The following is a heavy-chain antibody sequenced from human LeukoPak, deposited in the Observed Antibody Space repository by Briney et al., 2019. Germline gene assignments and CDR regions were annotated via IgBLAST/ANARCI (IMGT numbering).Heavy chain of an antibody. D-gene: IGHD3-3*01. CDR1: GFTFSSYG. V-gene: IGHV3-33*01. Sequence: PGGSLRLSCAASGFTFSSYGMHWVRQAPGKGLEWVAVLWYAGSNKYFADSVKGRFTISRDNSKNTLYLQMNSLRAEDTAVYYCARGIRDEWGMDVSGQGSSVTVSS. J-gene: IGHJ6*02. CDR3: ARGIRDEWGMDV. CDR2: LWYAGSNK.